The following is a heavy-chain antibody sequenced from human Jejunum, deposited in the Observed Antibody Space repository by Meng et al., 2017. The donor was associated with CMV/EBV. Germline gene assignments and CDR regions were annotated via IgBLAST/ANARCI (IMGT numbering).Heavy chain of an antibody. CDR1: GFAFSSYS. CDR2: ITSSSTV. CDR3: ARDRGSGWYEAPHY. V-gene: IGHV3-48*04. Sequence: SGFAFSSYSMNWVRQAPGKGLEWISYITSSSTVFYADSVRGRFTISRDNANNSLYLQMNSLRVDDTAVYYCARDRGSGWYEAPHYWGQGTLVTVSS. D-gene: IGHD6-19*01. J-gene: IGHJ4*02.